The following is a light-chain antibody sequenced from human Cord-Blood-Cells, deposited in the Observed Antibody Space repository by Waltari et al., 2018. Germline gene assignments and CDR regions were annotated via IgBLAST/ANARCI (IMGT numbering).Light chain of an antibody. CDR3: QVWDSSSDHRV. J-gene: IGLJ3*02. CDR1: NIGSKS. V-gene: IGLV3-21*03. Sequence: SYVLTPPPSVSVAPGKSARIPCGGDNIGSKSVHLYQQKPGQAPVLVVYDDSDRHSGIPERFSGSNSGNTATLTISRVEAGDEADYYCQVWDSSSDHRVFGGGTKLTVL. CDR2: DDS.